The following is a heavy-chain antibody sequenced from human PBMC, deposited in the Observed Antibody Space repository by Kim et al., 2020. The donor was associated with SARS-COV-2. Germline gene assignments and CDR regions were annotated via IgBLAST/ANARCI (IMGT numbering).Heavy chain of an antibody. CDR1: GYTFTSYY. CDR3: ARGSLDNYYDSSGYYAHHFDY. V-gene: IGHV1-46*01. J-gene: IGHJ4*02. D-gene: IGHD3-22*01. CDR2: INPSGGST. Sequence: ASVKVSCKASGYTFTSYYMHWVRQAPGQGLEWMGIINPSGGSTSYAQKFQGRVTMTRDTSTSTVYMELSSLRSEDTAVYYCARGSLDNYYDSSGYYAHHFDYWGQGTLVTVPS.